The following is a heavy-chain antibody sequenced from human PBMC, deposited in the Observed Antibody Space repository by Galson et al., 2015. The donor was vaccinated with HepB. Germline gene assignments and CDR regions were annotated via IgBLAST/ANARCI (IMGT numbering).Heavy chain of an antibody. V-gene: IGHV3-33*01. D-gene: IGHD6-19*01. CDR3: ARLGAGYKSGWHFDS. Sequence: SLRLSCAASGFTFRTYNIHWVRQAPGKGLEWVAAIWYDESNKYYADSVKGRFTISRDNSNNTVHVQINSLRAEDTGLYFCARLGAGYKSGWHFDSWGQGTLVTVSS. CDR2: IWYDESNK. J-gene: IGHJ4*02. CDR1: GFTFRTYN.